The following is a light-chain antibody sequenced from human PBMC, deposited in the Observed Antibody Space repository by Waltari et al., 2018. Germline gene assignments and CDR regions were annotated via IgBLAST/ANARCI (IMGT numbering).Light chain of an antibody. CDR2: GAS. Sequence: EIVITQSPATLSVSPGERATLSCRASQRVSSNLAWYQQKPGQAPRLLIYGASTRATGIPARFSGSGSGTEFTLTISSLQSEDFAVYYCQQYNNWPLAFGQGTKVEIK. V-gene: IGKV3-15*01. J-gene: IGKJ1*01. CDR1: QRVSSN. CDR3: QQYNNWPLA.